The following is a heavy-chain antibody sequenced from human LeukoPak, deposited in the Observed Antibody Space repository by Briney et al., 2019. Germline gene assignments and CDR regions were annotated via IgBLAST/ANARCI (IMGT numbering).Heavy chain of an antibody. CDR1: GFTFSIYA. D-gene: IGHD1-26*01. CDR3: ARDYSGSYHGKDY. V-gene: IGHV3-23*01. Sequence: GGSLRLSCAASGFTFSIYAMSWVRQAPGKGLEWVSAISGSGGSTYYADSVKGRFTISRDNSKNTLYLQMNSLRAEDTAVYYCARDYSGSYHGKDYWGQGTLVTVSS. J-gene: IGHJ4*02. CDR2: ISGSGGST.